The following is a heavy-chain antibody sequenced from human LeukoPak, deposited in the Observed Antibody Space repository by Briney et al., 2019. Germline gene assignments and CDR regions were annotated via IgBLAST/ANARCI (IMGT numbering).Heavy chain of an antibody. CDR1: GGTFSSYA. CDR2: IIPIFGTA. Sequence: SVKVSCKASGGTFSSYAISWVRQAPGQGLEWMGGIIPIFGTANYAQKFQGRVTITADESTSTAYMELSSLRSGDTAVYYCARYYSGWYYFDYWGQGTLVTVSS. V-gene: IGHV1-69*13. CDR3: ARYYSGWYYFDY. D-gene: IGHD6-19*01. J-gene: IGHJ4*02.